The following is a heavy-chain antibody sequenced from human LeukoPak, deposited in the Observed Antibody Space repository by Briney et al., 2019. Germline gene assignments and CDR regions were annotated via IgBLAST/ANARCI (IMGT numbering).Heavy chain of an antibody. CDR1: GGSFSGYY. D-gene: IGHD6-19*01. CDR2: INHSGST. V-gene: IGHV4-34*01. Sequence: PSETLSLTCAVYGGSFSGYYWSWIRQPPGKGLEWIGEINHSGSTNYNPSLKSRVTISVDTSKNQFSPKLSSVTAADTAVYYCARGRYSSGWYWPYYFDYWGQGTLVTVSS. CDR3: ARGRYSSGWYWPYYFDY. J-gene: IGHJ4*02.